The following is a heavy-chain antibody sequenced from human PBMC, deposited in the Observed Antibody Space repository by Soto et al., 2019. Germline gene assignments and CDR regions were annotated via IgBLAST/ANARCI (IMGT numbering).Heavy chain of an antibody. J-gene: IGHJ6*02. CDR1: GGTFSSYA. D-gene: IGHD2-2*01. CDR2: IIPIFATA. CDR3: ARSVSFRYQLRKRGMDV. Sequence: QVQLVQFGAEVKKPGSSVKVSCKASGGTFSSYAISWVRQAPGQGLEWMGGIIPIFATANDAQKFQGRVMMTVDASTSTAYVELSSLRSDVTAVYYCARSVSFRYQLRKRGMDVWGQGPTVTVSS. V-gene: IGHV1-69*01.